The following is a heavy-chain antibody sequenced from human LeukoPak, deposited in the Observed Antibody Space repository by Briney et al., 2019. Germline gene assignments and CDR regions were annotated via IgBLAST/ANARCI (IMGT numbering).Heavy chain of an antibody. Sequence: GASVKVSCKASGYTFTSYDINWVRQATGQGLEWMGWMNPNSGNTGYAQKFQGRVTMTRNTSISTAYMELSSPRSEDTAVYYCARGYCSSTSCYSGYKWFDPWGQGTLVTASS. D-gene: IGHD2-2*01. CDR2: MNPNSGNT. CDR1: GYTFTSYD. V-gene: IGHV1-8*02. J-gene: IGHJ5*02. CDR3: ARGYCSSTSCYSGYKWFDP.